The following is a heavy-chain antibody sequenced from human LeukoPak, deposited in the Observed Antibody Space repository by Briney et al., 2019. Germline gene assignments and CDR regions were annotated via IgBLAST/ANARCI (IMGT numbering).Heavy chain of an antibody. J-gene: IGHJ4*02. CDR3: ARGPTLGFWSAPPDY. D-gene: IGHD3-3*01. CDR1: GGSFSGYY. Sequence: SETLSLTCAVYGGSFSGYYWSWIRQPPGKGLEWIGYIYYSGSTYYNPSLKSRVTISVDTSKNQFSLKLSSVTAADTAVYYCARGPTLGFWSAPPDYWGQGTLVTVSS. CDR2: IYYSGST. V-gene: IGHV4-34*09.